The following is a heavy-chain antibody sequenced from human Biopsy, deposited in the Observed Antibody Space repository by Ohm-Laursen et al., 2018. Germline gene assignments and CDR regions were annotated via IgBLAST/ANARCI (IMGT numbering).Heavy chain of an antibody. V-gene: IGHV4-59*08. J-gene: IGHJ4*02. D-gene: IGHD5-24*01. CDR2: ISGSSNT. CDR1: GGSFSGYY. CDR3: ARQDGYLGYEY. Sequence: SETLSLTCTVSGGSFSGYYWSWIRQPPGKGLEWIGYISGSSNTNYNPSLKSRVTLSTDTSETQFSLRLSSVTAADTAVYYSARQDGYLGYEYWGQGALVTVSS.